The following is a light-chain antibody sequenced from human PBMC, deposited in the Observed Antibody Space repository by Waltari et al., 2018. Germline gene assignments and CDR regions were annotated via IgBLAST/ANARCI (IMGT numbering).Light chain of an antibody. CDR3: QKYNSAPSWT. V-gene: IGKV1-27*01. CDR1: QSISSW. Sequence: DIQMTQSPSTLSASVGDRVTITCRASQSISSWLAWYQQKPGKAPKLLIYSASTLQSGVPSRFSGSGSGTDFTLTISSLQPEDAATYYCQKYNSAPSWTFGQGTKVEIK. CDR2: SAS. J-gene: IGKJ1*01.